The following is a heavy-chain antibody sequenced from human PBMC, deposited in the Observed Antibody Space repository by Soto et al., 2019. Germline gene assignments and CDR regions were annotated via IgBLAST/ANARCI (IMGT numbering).Heavy chain of an antibody. J-gene: IGHJ4*02. Sequence: GGSLRLSCAASGFTFSTYAMHWVRQAPGKGLEWVAIIWYDASNEYYADSVKGRFTISRDNSRNTLYLQMNRLRAEDTAVYHCARDYSSRYYDSSGYLDYWGQGTLVTVSS. CDR1: GFTFSTYA. CDR2: IWYDASNE. D-gene: IGHD3-22*01. V-gene: IGHV3-33*01. CDR3: ARDYSSRYYDSSGYLDY.